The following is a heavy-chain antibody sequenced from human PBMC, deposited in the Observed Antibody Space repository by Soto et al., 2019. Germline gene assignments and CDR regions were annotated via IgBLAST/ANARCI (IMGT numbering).Heavy chain of an antibody. CDR2: LYYSGST. J-gene: IGHJ4*02. Sequence: SETLSLTCTVSGGSINSGGYYWSWIRQPPGKGLEWIGNLYYSGSTYYNPSLKSRVTISVDTSKKQFSLMLTSVTAADTAVYYCARDRYSDGLREYCFDYWGQGTLVTVSS. CDR3: ARDRYSDGLREYCFDY. V-gene: IGHV4-30-4*01. CDR1: GGSINSGGYY. D-gene: IGHD2-15*01.